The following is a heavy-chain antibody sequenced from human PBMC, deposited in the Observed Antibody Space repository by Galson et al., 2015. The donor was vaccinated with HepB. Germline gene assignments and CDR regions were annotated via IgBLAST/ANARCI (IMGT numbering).Heavy chain of an antibody. D-gene: IGHD1-7*01. CDR2: IDPSDSYT. CDR3: ARLLLERENWNYLALYYYYYYMDV. CDR1: GYSFTSYW. J-gene: IGHJ6*03. Sequence: QSGAEVKKPGESLKISCKGSGYSFTSYWIGWVRQMPGKGLEWMGRIDPSDSYTNYSPSFQGHVTISAGKSISTAYLQWSSLKASDTAMYYCARLLLERENWNYLALYYYYYYMDVWGKGTTVTVSS. V-gene: IGHV5-10-1*01.